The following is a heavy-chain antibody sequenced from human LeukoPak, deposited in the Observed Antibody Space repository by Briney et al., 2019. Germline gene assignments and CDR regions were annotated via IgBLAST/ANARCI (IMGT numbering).Heavy chain of an antibody. Sequence: ASVKVSCKASGYTFTGYYMHWVRQAPGQGLEWMGWINPNSGGTNYAQKFQGRVTMTRNTSISTAYMELSSLRSEDTAVYYCAREGVWAAAAGYGNWFDPWGQGTLVTVSS. CDR1: GYTFTGYY. D-gene: IGHD6-13*01. CDR3: AREGVWAAAAGYGNWFDP. V-gene: IGHV1-2*02. CDR2: INPNSGGT. J-gene: IGHJ5*02.